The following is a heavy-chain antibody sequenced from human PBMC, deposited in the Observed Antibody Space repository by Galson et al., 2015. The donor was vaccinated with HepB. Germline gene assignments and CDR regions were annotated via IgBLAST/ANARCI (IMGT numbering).Heavy chain of an antibody. CDR1: GFTFSSYW. D-gene: IGHD4-17*01. CDR2: IKQDGSEK. Sequence: SLRLSCAASGFTFSSYWMSWVRQAPGKGLEWVANIKQDGSEKYYADSVKGRFTISRDNSKNTLYLQMNSLRAEDTAVYYCATHYGDFPLGYWGQGTLVTVSS. CDR3: ATHYGDFPLGY. J-gene: IGHJ4*02. V-gene: IGHV3-7*01.